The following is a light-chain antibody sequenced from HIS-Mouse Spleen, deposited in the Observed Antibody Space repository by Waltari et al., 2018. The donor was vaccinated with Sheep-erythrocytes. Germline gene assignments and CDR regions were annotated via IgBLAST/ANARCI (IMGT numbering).Light chain of an antibody. Sequence: SYALTQPPSVSVAPGQTARITCGGNNSGSKSVHWYQQKPGQAPVLVVYDDGDRPSGIPERFSGSNSGNTATLTISRVEAGDEADYYCQVWDSSSDHPYVFGTGTKVTVL. CDR2: DDG. CDR1: NSGSKS. CDR3: QVWDSSSDHPYV. V-gene: IGLV3-21*02. J-gene: IGLJ1*01.